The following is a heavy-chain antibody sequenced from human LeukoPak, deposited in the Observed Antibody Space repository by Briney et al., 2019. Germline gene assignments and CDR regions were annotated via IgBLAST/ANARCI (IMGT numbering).Heavy chain of an antibody. CDR2: INHSGST. Sequence: SETLSLTCAVYGGSFSGYYWSWIRQPPGKGLEWIGEINHSGSTNYNPSLKSRVTISVDTSKNQFSLKLSSVTAVDTAVYYCARGKRSVLTKSFDYWGQGTLVTVSS. V-gene: IGHV4-34*01. CDR3: ARGKRSVLTKSFDY. D-gene: IGHD3-9*01. CDR1: GGSFSGYY. J-gene: IGHJ4*02.